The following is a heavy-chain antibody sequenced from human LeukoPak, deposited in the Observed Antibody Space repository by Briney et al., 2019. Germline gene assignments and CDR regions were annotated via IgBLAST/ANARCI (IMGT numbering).Heavy chain of an antibody. V-gene: IGHV1-18*01. J-gene: IGHJ3*02. D-gene: IGHD1-1*01. CDR2: SSPGNRDP. CDR3: SRDWGTAGDISDI. Sequence: TSVKVSCKAGGYRFTDFGLSWVRQAPGHGLEWMGWSSPGNRDPEYAQKFKGRVTVSTDTSPNTAYMELRSLRLDDTALYFCSRDWGTAGDISDIWGQGTMITVSS. CDR1: GYRFTDFG.